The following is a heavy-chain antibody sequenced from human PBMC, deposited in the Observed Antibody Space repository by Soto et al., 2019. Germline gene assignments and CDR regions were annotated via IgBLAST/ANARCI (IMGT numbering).Heavy chain of an antibody. D-gene: IGHD2-15*01. V-gene: IGHV1-2*04. CDR2: INPNSGVT. J-gene: IGHJ6*03. Sequence: QVQLVQSGAEVRKPGASVTVSCRSSGDSFNDYYIHWVRQAPGQGLEWMGWINPNSGVTQYAQKFQGWVSMTRDTSIRTVYMQLSRLRSDDTAVYYCARERGGATATLDYYYFYMDVWGTGTTVTVSS. CDR1: GDSFNDYY. CDR3: ARERGGATATLDYYYFYMDV.